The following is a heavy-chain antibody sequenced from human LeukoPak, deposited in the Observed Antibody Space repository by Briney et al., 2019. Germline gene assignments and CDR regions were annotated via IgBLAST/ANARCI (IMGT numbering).Heavy chain of an antibody. D-gene: IGHD3-16*02. CDR2: IYYSGST. Sequence: SETLSLTCTVSGGSISSGDYYWSWIRQPPGKGLEWIGYIYYSGSTYYNPSLKSRVTISVDTSKNQFSLKLSSVTAADTAVYYCARADSDDYVWGSYRYFDYWGQGTLVTVSS. V-gene: IGHV4-30-4*01. CDR3: ARADSDDYVWGSYRYFDY. CDR1: GGSISSGDYY. J-gene: IGHJ4*02.